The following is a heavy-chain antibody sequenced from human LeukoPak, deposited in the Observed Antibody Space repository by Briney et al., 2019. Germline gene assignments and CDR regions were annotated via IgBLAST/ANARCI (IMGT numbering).Heavy chain of an antibody. V-gene: IGHV3-30*02. CDR2: IWYDGSNK. CDR3: ATPGPYCSSTSCPIGYGMDV. Sequence: GGSLRLSCAASGFTFSSYGMHWVRQAPGKGLEWVAVIWYDGSNKYYADSVKGRFTISRDNSKNTLYLQMNSLRAEDTAVYYCATPGPYCSSTSCPIGYGMDVWGQGTTVTVSS. D-gene: IGHD2-2*01. CDR1: GFTFSSYG. J-gene: IGHJ6*02.